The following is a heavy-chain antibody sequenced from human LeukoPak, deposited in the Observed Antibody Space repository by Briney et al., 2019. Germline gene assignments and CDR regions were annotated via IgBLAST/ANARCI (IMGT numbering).Heavy chain of an antibody. CDR3: ARVQGVSDFDY. V-gene: IGHV1-69*13. Sequence: SVKVSCKASGGTFSNYAISWVRQAPGQGLEWMGGIIPIFATANYAQKFQGRVTITADESTSTAYLELSSLRSEDTAVYYCARVQGVSDFDYWGQGTLVTVSS. CDR1: GGTFSNYA. D-gene: IGHD2-8*01. J-gene: IGHJ4*02. CDR2: IIPIFATA.